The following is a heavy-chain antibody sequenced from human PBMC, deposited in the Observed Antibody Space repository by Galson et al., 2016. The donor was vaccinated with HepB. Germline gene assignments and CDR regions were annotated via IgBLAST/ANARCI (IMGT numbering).Heavy chain of an antibody. CDR3: AREWFGSSWYNWFDP. CDR2: VSAYDGKT. J-gene: IGHJ5*02. CDR1: GSTFTSYG. Sequence: SVKVSCKAAGSTFTSYGIAWIRQAPGQGLEWMGRVSAYDGKTNYAQRFQDRVPMTTDTFTTTVYMELKSLRLDDPAVYYCAREWFGSSWYNWFDPWGQGTLVTVSS. V-gene: IGHV1-18*01. D-gene: IGHD2-2*01.